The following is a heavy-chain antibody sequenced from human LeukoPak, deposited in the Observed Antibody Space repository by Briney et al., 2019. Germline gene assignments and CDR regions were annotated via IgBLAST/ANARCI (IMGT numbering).Heavy chain of an antibody. Sequence: SETLSLTCTVSGGSISSYYWSWIRQPPGKGLEWIGEINHSGSTNYNPSLKSRVTISVDTSKNQFSLKLSSVTAADTAVYYCASPRGSYWRFDYWGQGTLVTVSS. CDR2: INHSGST. CDR1: GGSISSYY. CDR3: ASPRGSYWRFDY. D-gene: IGHD1-26*01. J-gene: IGHJ4*02. V-gene: IGHV4-34*01.